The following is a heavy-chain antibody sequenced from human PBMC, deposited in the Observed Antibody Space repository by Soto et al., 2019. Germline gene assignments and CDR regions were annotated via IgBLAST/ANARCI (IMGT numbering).Heavy chain of an antibody. CDR2: INHSGST. V-gene: IGHV4-34*01. CDR1: GGSFSGHY. CDR3: ARDPIGYCTNGVCPYGMDV. Sequence: SEPLSLPCAVYGGSFSGHYSSWIRQPPGKGLEWIGEINHSGSTNYNPSLKSRVTISVDTSKNQFSLKLSSVTAADTAVYYCARDPIGYCTNGVCPYGMDVWGQGTTVTVSS. D-gene: IGHD2-8*01. J-gene: IGHJ6*02.